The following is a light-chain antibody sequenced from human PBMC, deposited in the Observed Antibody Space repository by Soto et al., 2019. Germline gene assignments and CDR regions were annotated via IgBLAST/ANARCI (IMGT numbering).Light chain of an antibody. Sequence: QSALTQPASVSGSPGQSITISCTGTSSDVGGYNYVSWYQQHPGKAPKVMIYDVSHRPSGVSNRFSGSKSGNTASLTISGLQTEDEADYYCSSHTTSSTLYYVFGTGTKLTVL. V-gene: IGLV2-14*03. J-gene: IGLJ1*01. CDR3: SSHTTSSTLYYV. CDR1: SSDVGGYNY. CDR2: DVS.